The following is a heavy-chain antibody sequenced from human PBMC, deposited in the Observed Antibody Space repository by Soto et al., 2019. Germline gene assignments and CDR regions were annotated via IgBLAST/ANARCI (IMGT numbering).Heavy chain of an antibody. CDR2: IYSGGST. V-gene: IGHV3-66*01. Sequence: GGSLRLSCAASGFTVSSNYMSWVRQAPGKGLEWVSVIYSGGSTYYADSVKGRFTISRDNSKNTLYLQMNSLRAEDTAVYYCARSHIMYQLLRVIDYWGQGTLVTVSS. CDR3: ARSHIMYQLLRVIDY. J-gene: IGHJ4*02. CDR1: GFTVSSNY. D-gene: IGHD2-2*01.